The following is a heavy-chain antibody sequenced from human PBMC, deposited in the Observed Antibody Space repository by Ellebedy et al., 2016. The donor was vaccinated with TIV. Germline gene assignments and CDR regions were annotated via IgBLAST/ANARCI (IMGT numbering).Heavy chain of an antibody. V-gene: IGHV3-30*04. D-gene: IGHD2-21*02. CDR2: TPPDGSNK. J-gene: IGHJ5*02. CDR1: GFPFSSFE. CDR3: STLCIGDCNSRFDP. Sequence: GESLKISCAASGFPFSSFEMHWVRQAPGKGLEWVAVTPPDGSNKYYADSVQGRFTISRDNSRNTLYLQMNSLRVEDTAVYYCSTLCIGDCNSRFDPWGQGTLVTVSS.